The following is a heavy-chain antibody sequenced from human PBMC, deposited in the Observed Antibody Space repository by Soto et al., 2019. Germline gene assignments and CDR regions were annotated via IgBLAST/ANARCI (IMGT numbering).Heavy chain of an antibody. Sequence: ASVKVSCKASGYTFTSYGISWVRQAPGQGLEWMGWISAYNGNTNFAQKLQGRVTMTTDTSTTTAYMELTSLTSDDTAVYYCSRGISRGYCDYWGQGTLVTVSS. V-gene: IGHV1-18*01. CDR2: ISAYNGNT. D-gene: IGHD3-22*01. CDR1: GYTFTSYG. CDR3: SRGISRGYCDY. J-gene: IGHJ4*02.